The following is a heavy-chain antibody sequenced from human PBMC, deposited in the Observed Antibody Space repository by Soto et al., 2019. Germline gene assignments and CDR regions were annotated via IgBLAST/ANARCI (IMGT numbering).Heavy chain of an antibody. V-gene: IGHV3-66*01. CDR2: IYTGGST. CDR3: ATQPWGQRNY. J-gene: IGHJ4*02. Sequence: GGSLRLSCAASGFTVSSNYMSWVRQAPGKGLEWVSVIYTGGSTYYADSVKGRFTISRDSSKNTVYLQMNSLRAEDTAVYFCATQPWGQRNYWGQGTLVTVSS. CDR1: GFTVSSNY. D-gene: IGHD7-27*01.